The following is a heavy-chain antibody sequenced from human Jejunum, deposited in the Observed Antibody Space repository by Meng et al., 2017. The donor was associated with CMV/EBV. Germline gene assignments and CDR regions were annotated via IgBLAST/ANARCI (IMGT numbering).Heavy chain of an antibody. Sequence: SGDPFSTYTITWVRQAPGQGLEWMGRIIPILDRPNYAQKFQGRVTITADKSTNTAYMELSSLRSEDTAVYYCARRKDVRGDSFDIWGQGTMVTVSS. J-gene: IGHJ3*02. CDR2: IIPILDRP. D-gene: IGHD5-24*01. V-gene: IGHV1-69*02. CDR3: ARRKDVRGDSFDI. CDR1: GDPFSTYT.